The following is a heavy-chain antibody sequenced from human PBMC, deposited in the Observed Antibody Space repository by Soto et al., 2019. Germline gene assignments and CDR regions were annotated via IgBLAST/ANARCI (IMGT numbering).Heavy chain of an antibody. CDR3: VRDRYSSSGWFDP. CDR1: GDSVSSYSAA. CDR2: TYYRSRFFS. V-gene: IGHV6-1*01. J-gene: IGHJ5*02. D-gene: IGHD3-10*01. Sequence: SQTLSLTCAISGDSVSSYSAAWNWIRQSPSGGLEWLGTTYYRSRFFSDYAESVKSRIIINPDTSKNQFSLQLKSVTPEDTAVYYCVRDRYSSSGWFDPWGQGTPVTVSS.